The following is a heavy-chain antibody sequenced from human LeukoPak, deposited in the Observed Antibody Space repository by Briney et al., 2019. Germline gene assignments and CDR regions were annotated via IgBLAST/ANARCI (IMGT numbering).Heavy chain of an antibody. CDR2: IYSGGST. CDR1: GFTFSSYA. V-gene: IGHV3-66*02. CDR3: ARNPPNYDFWSGYWY. D-gene: IGHD3-3*01. Sequence: GGSLRLSCAASGFTFSSYAMHWVRQAPGKGLEWVSVIYSGGSTYYADSVKGRFTISRDNSKNTLYLQMNSLRAEDTAVYYCARNPPNYDFWSGYWYWGQGTLVTVSS. J-gene: IGHJ4*02.